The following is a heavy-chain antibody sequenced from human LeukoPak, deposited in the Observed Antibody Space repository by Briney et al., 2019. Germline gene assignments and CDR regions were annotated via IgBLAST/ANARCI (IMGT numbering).Heavy chain of an antibody. CDR3: ARYYDFWGGHLDY. J-gene: IGHJ4*02. Sequence: SETLSLTCAVYGGSFSGYYWSWIRQPPGKGLEWIGEINHSGSTNYNPSLKSRVTISVDTSKNQFSLKLSSVTAADTAVYYCARYYDFWGGHLDYWGQGTLVTVSS. CDR2: INHSGST. D-gene: IGHD3-3*01. V-gene: IGHV4-34*01. CDR1: GGSFSGYY.